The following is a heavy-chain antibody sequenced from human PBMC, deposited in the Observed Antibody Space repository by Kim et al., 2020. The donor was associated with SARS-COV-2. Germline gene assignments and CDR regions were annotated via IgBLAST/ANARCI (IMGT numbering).Heavy chain of an antibody. D-gene: IGHD6-13*01. J-gene: IGHJ4*02. CDR2: ISYDGSNK. CDR3: AKDPGAAAGPC. CDR1: GFTFSSYG. V-gene: IGHV3-30*18. Sequence: GGSMRLSCAASGFTFSSYGMHWVRQAPGKGLEWVAVISYDGSNKYYADSVKGRFTISRDNSKNTLYLQMNSLRAEDTAVYYCAKDPGAAAGPCWGQGTQVSLSS.